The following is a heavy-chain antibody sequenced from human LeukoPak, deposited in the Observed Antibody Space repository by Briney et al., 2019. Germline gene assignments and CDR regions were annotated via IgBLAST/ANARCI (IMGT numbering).Heavy chain of an antibody. V-gene: IGHV4-39*07. D-gene: IGHD5-12*01. Sequence: SETLSLTCTVSGGSISSSSYYWGWIRQPPGKGLEWIGSIYYSGSTYYNPSLKSRVTISVDTSKNQFSLKLSSVTAADTAVYYCARVHSGYDHKIYYYYYYMDVWGKGTTVTISS. CDR3: ARVHSGYDHKIYYYYYYMDV. CDR2: IYYSGST. CDR1: GGSISSSSYY. J-gene: IGHJ6*03.